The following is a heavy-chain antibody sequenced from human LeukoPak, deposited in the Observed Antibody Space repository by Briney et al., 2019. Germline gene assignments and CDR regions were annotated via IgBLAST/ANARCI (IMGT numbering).Heavy chain of an antibody. J-gene: IGHJ4*02. Sequence: ASVKVSCKASGYIFTNYAINWVRQAPEQGLEWMGWINTNTGKPTYAQGFTGRFVFSLDTSVSTAYLQISGLKAQDTAFYYCAREEYYDTSASTNFDYWGQGTLVTVSS. V-gene: IGHV7-4-1*02. CDR1: GYIFTNYA. D-gene: IGHD3-22*01. CDR3: AREEYYDTSASTNFDY. CDR2: INTNTGKP.